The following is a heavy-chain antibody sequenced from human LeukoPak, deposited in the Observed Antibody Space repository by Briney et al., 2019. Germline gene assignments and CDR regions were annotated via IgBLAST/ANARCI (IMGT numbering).Heavy chain of an antibody. CDR2: IYHSGST. D-gene: IGHD3-16*01. V-gene: IGHV4-38-2*02. Sequence: PSETLSLTCTVSGYSISSGYYWGWIRQPPGKGLEWIGSIYHSGSTYYNPSLKSRVTISVDTSKNQFSLKLSSVTAADTAVYYWARASVNGGSKGGGAFDIWGKGTMVTVSS. CDR1: GYSISSGYY. CDR3: ARASVNGGSKGGGAFDI. J-gene: IGHJ3*02.